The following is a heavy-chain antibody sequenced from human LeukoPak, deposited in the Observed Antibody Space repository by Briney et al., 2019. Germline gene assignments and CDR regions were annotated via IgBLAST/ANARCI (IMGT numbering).Heavy chain of an antibody. Sequence: SQTLSLTCAVYGGSFSGYYWSWIRQPPGKGLEWIGYIYYSGSTNYNPSLKSRVTISVDTSKNQFSLKLSSVTAADTAVYYCAREAAVAGKRGAFYYYYGMDVWGKGTTVTVSS. J-gene: IGHJ6*04. CDR2: IYYSGST. V-gene: IGHV4-59*01. D-gene: IGHD6-19*01. CDR3: AREAAVAGKRGAFYYYYGMDV. CDR1: GGSFSGYY.